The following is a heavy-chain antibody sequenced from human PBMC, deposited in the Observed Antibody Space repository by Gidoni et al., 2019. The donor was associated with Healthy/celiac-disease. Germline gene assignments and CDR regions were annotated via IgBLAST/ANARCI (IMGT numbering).Heavy chain of an antibody. Sequence: EVQLVESGGGLVQPGGSLRLSCAASGFPFSSYWMSGVRQAPGKGLEWVANIKQDGSEKYYVDSVKGRFTISRDNAKNSLYLQMNSLRAEDTAVYYCARGDDFWSGYYTPGDYYYGMDVWGQGTTVTVSS. CDR2: IKQDGSEK. CDR3: ARGDDFWSGYYTPGDYYYGMDV. J-gene: IGHJ6*02. CDR1: GFPFSSYW. D-gene: IGHD3-3*01. V-gene: IGHV3-7*01.